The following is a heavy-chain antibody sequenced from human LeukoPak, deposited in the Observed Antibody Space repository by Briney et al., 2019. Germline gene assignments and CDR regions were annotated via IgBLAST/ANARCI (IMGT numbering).Heavy chain of an antibody. CDR3: ARGRLFYYDSSGYDADY. J-gene: IGHJ4*02. CDR1: GGSISGYY. CDR2: INHSGST. Sequence: SETLSLTCTVSGGSISGYYWSWIRQPPGKGLEWIGEINHSGSTNYNPSLKSRVTISVDTSKNQFSLKLSSVTAADTAVYYCARGRLFYYDSSGYDADYWGQGTLVTVSS. D-gene: IGHD3-22*01. V-gene: IGHV4-34*01.